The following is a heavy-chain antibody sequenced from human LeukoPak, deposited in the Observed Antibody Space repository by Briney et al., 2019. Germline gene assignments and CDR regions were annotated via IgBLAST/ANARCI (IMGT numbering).Heavy chain of an antibody. J-gene: IGHJ6*03. Sequence: PSETLSLTCTVSGGSFTGISNYCTWLRQPPGKEVEWNGKMCKTGHADYNPSLKSRVTLSVDTTNNQFSLRLTSATAADTAVYYCERGLHYVDVWGKGITVSVSS. CDR2: MCKTGHA. CDR3: ERGLHYVDV. CDR1: GGSFTGISNY. V-gene: IGHV4-39*02.